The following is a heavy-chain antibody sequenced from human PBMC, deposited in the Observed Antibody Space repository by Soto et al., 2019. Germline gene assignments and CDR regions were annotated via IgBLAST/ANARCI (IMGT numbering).Heavy chain of an antibody. CDR2: IRSKANSYAT. CDR1: GLTFIGSP. Sequence: VGSLRLSYAASGLTFIGSPMHWVLKASGNGLEWVGRIRSKANSYATAYVASVKGRFTISGDDSKNTAYLQMNSLKTEDTAVYYCTSVYGDYGRYWGQGTLVTVSS. V-gene: IGHV3-73*01. D-gene: IGHD4-17*01. J-gene: IGHJ4*02. CDR3: TSVYGDYGRY.